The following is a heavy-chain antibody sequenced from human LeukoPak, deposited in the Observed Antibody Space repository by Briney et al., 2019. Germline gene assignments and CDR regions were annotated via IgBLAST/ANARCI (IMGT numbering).Heavy chain of an antibody. Sequence: PGRSLRLSCAASGFTFSSYGMHWVRQAPGKGLEWVAVISYDGSNKYYADSVKGRFTISRDNSKNTLYLQMNSLRAEDTAVYYCAKGDIHYYYGMDVWGQGTTVTVSS. V-gene: IGHV3-30*18. D-gene: IGHD5-12*01. CDR3: AKGDIHYYYGMDV. J-gene: IGHJ6*02. CDR1: GFTFSSYG. CDR2: ISYDGSNK.